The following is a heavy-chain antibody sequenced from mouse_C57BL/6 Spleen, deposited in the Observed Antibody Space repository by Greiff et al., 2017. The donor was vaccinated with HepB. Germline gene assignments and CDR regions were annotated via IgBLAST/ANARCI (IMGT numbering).Heavy chain of an antibody. CDR2: ISSGSSTI. CDR1: GFTFSDYG. V-gene: IGHV5-17*01. CDR3: ARPNWDGGYYFDY. J-gene: IGHJ2*01. D-gene: IGHD4-1*01. Sequence: DVMLVESGGGLVKPGGSLKLSCAASGFTFSDYGMHWVRQAPEKGLEWVAYISSGSSTIYYADTVKGRFTISRDNAKNTLFLQMTSLRSEDTAMYYCARPNWDGGYYFDYWGQGTTLTVSS.